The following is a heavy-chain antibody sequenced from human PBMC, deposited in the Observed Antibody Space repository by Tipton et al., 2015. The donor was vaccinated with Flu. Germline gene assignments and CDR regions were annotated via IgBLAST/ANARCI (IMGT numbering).Heavy chain of an antibody. D-gene: IGHD3-22*01. CDR2: VYHSGRT. CDR1: RGSIRNSY. CDR3: ARDMGHYYDGAVYSPNWFDS. Sequence: TLSLTCTVSRGSIRNSYWSWIRLPPGKGLEWIGYVYHSGRTNYSPSFKSRVTISVDTSKSQFSLKLNSVTAADTAVYYCARDMGHYYDGAVYSPNWFDSWGQGTLVTVSS. J-gene: IGHJ5*01. V-gene: IGHV4-59*01.